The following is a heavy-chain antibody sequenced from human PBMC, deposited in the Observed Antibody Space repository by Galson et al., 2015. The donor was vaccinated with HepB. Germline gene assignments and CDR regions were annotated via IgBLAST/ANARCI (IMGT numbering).Heavy chain of an antibody. Sequence: SVKVSCKASGYTFTSYAMHWVRQAPGQRLEWMGWINAGNGNTKYSQKFQGRVTITRDTSASTAYMELSSLRSEDTAVYYCARGGYDILTGHRAYYYGMDVWGQGTTVTVSS. V-gene: IGHV1-3*01. J-gene: IGHJ6*02. D-gene: IGHD3-9*01. CDR1: GYTFTSYA. CDR3: ARGGYDILTGHRAYYYGMDV. CDR2: INAGNGNT.